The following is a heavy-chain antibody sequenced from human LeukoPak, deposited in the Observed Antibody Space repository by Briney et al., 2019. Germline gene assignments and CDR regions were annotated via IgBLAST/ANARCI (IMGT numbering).Heavy chain of an antibody. CDR3: ARWSGYYFY. D-gene: IGHD3-3*01. CDR2: ISYSGST. V-gene: IGHV4-59*01. J-gene: IGHJ4*02. Sequence: SETLSLTCTVSGDSIRSYDWSWIRQSPGKGLEWIGYISYSGSTNYNPSLKSRVTISVDTSKNQFSLKLSSVTAADTAVYYCARWSGYYFYWGQGTLVTVSS. CDR1: GDSIRSYD.